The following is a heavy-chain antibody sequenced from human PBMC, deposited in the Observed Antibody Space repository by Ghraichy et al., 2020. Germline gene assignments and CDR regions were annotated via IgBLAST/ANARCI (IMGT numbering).Heavy chain of an antibody. J-gene: IGHJ5*02. V-gene: IGHV3-48*04. CDR3: ARDLWFGEFGFDP. Sequence: GGSLRLSCAASGFTFSSYSMTWVRQAPGKGLEWVAYIGGRRNTIYYADSVKGRFTIPRDNARNSLYLQMNSLRAEDTAVYHCARDLWFGEFGFDPWGQGTLVTVSS. CDR1: GFTFSSYS. CDR2: IGGRRNTI. D-gene: IGHD3-10*01.